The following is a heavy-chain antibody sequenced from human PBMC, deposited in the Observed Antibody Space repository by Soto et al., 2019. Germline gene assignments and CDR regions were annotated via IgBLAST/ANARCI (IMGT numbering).Heavy chain of an antibody. CDR2: ISWNSGSI. V-gene: IGHV3-9*01. Sequence: EVQLVESGGGLVQPGRSLRLSCAASGFTFDDYAMHWVRQAPGKGLEWVSGISWNSGSIGYADSVKGRFTISRDNAQNSLYLQINSLRAEDTALYYCAKDAITLVRGVISYYGMDVWGQWPTVTVSS. J-gene: IGHJ6*02. CDR1: GFTFDDYA. D-gene: IGHD3-10*01. CDR3: AKDAITLVRGVISYYGMDV.